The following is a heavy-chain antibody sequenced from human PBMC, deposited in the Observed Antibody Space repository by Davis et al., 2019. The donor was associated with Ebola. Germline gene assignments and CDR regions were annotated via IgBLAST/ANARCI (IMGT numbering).Heavy chain of an antibody. D-gene: IGHD3-16*01. J-gene: IGHJ6*03. V-gene: IGHV3-15*01. CDR2: IKSKINGGTT. CDR3: TTGGTLVPVAGHYYMDV. CDR1: GFTFSNAW. Sequence: GESLKISCAASGFTFSNAWMSWVRQAPGKGLEWVGRIKSKINGGTTDYAAPVKGRFTISRDDSQNTLYLQMNSLKSEDTAVYYCTTGGTLVPVAGHYYMDVWGKGTTVTVSS.